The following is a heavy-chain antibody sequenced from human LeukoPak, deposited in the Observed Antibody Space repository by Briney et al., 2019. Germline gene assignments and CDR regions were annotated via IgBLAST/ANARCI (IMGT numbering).Heavy chain of an antibody. CDR2: IYSGGNT. Sequence: GGSLRLSCAASGFTVSGNYMSWVRQAPGKGLEWVSDIYSGGNTSYAESVKGRFTISRDKAKNTLYLQMNSLRAEDTAVYYCARSGRGYYDSLDHWGQGDLVTVSS. J-gene: IGHJ4*02. CDR3: ARSGRGYYDSLDH. D-gene: IGHD3-22*01. V-gene: IGHV3-66*01. CDR1: GFTVSGNY.